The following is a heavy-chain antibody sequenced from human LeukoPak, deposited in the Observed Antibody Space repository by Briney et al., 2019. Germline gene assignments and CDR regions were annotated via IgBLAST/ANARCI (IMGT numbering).Heavy chain of an antibody. J-gene: IGHJ4*02. CDR1: GFTFSSYA. CDR3: AASLYYDFDPYFDY. D-gene: IGHD3-3*01. V-gene: IGHV3-30*04. Sequence: GGSLRLSCAASGFTFSSYAMHWVRQAPGKGLEWVAVISYGGSNKYYADSVKGRFTISRDNSKNTLYLQMNSLRAEDTAVYYCAASLYYDFDPYFDYWGQGTLVTVSS. CDR2: ISYGGSNK.